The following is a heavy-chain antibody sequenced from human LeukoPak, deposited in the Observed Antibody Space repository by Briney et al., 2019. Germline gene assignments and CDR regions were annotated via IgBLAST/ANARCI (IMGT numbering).Heavy chain of an antibody. J-gene: IGHJ4*02. CDR3: ARDLSGSLYFDY. D-gene: IGHD3-10*01. Sequence: SETLSLTCTVSGASISPYYWTWIRQPAGKGLEWIGRLYPSGSSDQNPSLKSRVSISVGTSSNQFSLRVTSVTAADTATYYCARDLSGSLYFDYWGQGILVTVSA. CDR2: LYPSGSS. V-gene: IGHV4-4*07. CDR1: GASISPYY.